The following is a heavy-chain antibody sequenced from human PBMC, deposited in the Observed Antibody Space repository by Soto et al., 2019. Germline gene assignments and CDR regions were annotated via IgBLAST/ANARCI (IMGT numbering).Heavy chain of an antibody. CDR2: IIPIFGTA. CDR3: ESVGRSGGYCSGGSCYWFDP. D-gene: IGHD2-15*01. J-gene: IGHJ5*02. Sequence: QVQLVQSGAEVKKPGSSVKVSCKASGGTFSSYAISWVRQAPGQGLEWMGGIIPIFGTANYAQKFQGRVTITADESKRTAYMELRRLRTEDTADSSVESVGRSGGYCSGGSCYWFDPWGQGTLVTVSS. V-gene: IGHV1-69*01. CDR1: GGTFSSYA.